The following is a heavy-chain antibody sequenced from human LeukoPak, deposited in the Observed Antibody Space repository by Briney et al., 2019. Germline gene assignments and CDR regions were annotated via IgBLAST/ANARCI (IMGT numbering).Heavy chain of an antibody. J-gene: IGHJ4*02. D-gene: IGHD3-22*01. CDR3: AKDRAPYYDSSGYFRELDY. CDR1: GFTFSSYG. V-gene: IGHV3-30*02. CDR2: IRYDGSNK. Sequence: GGSLRLSCAASGFTFSSYGMHWVRRAPGKGLEWVAFIRYDGSNKYYADSVKGRFTIPRDNSKNTLYLQMNSLRAEDTAVYYCAKDRAPYYDSSGYFRELDYWGQGTLVTVSS.